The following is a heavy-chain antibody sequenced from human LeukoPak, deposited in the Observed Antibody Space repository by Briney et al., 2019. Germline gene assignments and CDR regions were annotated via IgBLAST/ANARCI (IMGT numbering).Heavy chain of an antibody. V-gene: IGHV3-53*01. D-gene: IGHD2-2*01. CDR2: IYSGGST. CDR3: AREVVVPAATRDYYYYYGMDV. J-gene: IGHJ6*02. CDR1: GFTVSSNY. Sequence: GGSLRLSCAASGFTVSSNYMSWVRQAPGKGLEWVSVIYSGGSTYYADSAKGRFTISRDNSKNTLYLQMNSLRAEDTAVYYCAREVVVPAATRDYYYYYGMDVWGQGTTVTVSS.